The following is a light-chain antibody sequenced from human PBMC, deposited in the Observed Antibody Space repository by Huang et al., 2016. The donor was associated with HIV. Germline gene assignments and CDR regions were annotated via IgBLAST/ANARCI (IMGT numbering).Light chain of an antibody. V-gene: IGKV1-27*01. CDR3: QKYDSAPRT. CDR1: QVIGNS. J-gene: IGKJ1*01. CDR2: VAS. Sequence: DIQMTQSPSSLSAFVGDTVTITCRASQVIGNSLAWYQQKPGRPPKLLIYVASTLHSGVPSRFSGSGSGTDFTLTISNLQTEDIATYYCQKYDSAPRTFGQGTRV.